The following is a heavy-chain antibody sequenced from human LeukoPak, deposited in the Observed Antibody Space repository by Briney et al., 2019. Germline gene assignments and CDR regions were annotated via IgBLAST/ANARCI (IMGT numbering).Heavy chain of an antibody. CDR2: IYYTGDS. D-gene: IGHD1-1*01. CDR1: GDSITSSY. V-gene: IGHV4-59*01. CDR3: AKTARIPFS. Sequence: KASETLSLTCTVSGDSITSSYWSWIRQPPGKGLECIGYIYYTGDSAYNPSLEGRVSMSLDTSNNQFSLKLKSVTAADTAVYYCAKTARIPFSWGRGTLVTVSS. J-gene: IGHJ5*02.